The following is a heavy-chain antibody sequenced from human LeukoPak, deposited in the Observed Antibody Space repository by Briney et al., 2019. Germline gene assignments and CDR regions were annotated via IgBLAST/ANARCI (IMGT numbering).Heavy chain of an antibody. D-gene: IGHD1-26*01. CDR1: GFSFSSYG. CDR2: IKLDGSEK. J-gene: IGHJ6*03. V-gene: IGHV3-7*01. CDR3: ARDPYSGSYSDYYYYYMDV. Sequence: GRSLRLSCVVSGFSFSSYGMHWVRQAPGEGLEWVANIKLDGSEKYYVDSVKGRFTISRDNAKNSLYLQLNSLRAEDTAVYYCARDPYSGSYSDYYYYYMDVWGKGTTVTVSS.